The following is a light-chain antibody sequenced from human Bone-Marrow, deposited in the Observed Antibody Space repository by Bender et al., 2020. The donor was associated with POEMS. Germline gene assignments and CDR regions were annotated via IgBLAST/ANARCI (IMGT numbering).Light chain of an antibody. V-gene: IGLV1-47*01. CDR1: SSNIGSNY. Sequence: QSVLTQPPSASGTPGQRVTISCSGSSSNIGSNYVYWYQQLPGTAPKLLIYRNNQRPSGVPDRFSGSKSGTSASLAISGLRSEDEADYYCCSYAGTYTYVFGSGTEVTVL. J-gene: IGLJ1*01. CDR2: RNN. CDR3: CSYAGTYTYV.